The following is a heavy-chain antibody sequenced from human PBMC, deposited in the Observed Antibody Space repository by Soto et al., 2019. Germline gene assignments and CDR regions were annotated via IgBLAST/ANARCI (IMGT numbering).Heavy chain of an antibody. V-gene: IGHV4-34*01. J-gene: IGHJ5*02. CDR3: ATGDCIWQPLVRWFDP. Sequence: SETLSLTCAVYGGAFSGYYWSWIRQPPGKGLEWIGEINHSGSTNYNPSLKSRVTISVDTSKNQFSLKLSSVTAADTAVYYCATGDCIWQPLVRWFDPWAQGTLVTVS. D-gene: IGHD6-13*01. CDR2: INHSGST. CDR1: GGAFSGYY.